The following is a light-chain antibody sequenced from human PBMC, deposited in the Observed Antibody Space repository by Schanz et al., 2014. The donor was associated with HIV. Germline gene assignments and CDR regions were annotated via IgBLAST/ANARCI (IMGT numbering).Light chain of an antibody. V-gene: IGLV1-44*01. CDR1: NSNIGRNT. CDR3: AGWDDSLNVWV. J-gene: IGLJ3*02. CDR2: DNN. Sequence: QSMLTQPPSASGTPGQRVTVSCSGSNSNIGRNTVNWYQQLPGTAPKLLIYDNNKRPSGIPDRFSGSKSGTSASLAISGLQSEDESDYYCAGWDDSLNVWVFGGGTKLTVL.